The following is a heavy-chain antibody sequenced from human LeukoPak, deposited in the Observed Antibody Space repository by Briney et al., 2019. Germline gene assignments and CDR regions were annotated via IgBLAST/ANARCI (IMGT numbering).Heavy chain of an antibody. V-gene: IGHV3-74*01. J-gene: IGHJ6*02. CDR2: INSDGSST. CDR3: ARAQYYDSTTAGGMDV. D-gene: IGHD3-22*01. CDR1: GFIFSNYA. Sequence: TGGSLRLSCAASGFIFSNYAMSWVRQAPGKGLVWVARINSDGSSTNYADSVKGRFTISRDNAKNTLSLQMNSLRAEDTAVYYCARAQYYDSTTAGGMDVWGQGTTVTVSS.